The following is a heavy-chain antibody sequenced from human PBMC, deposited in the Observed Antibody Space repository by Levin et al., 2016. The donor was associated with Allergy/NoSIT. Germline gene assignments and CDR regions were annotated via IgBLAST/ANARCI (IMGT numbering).Heavy chain of an antibody. V-gene: IGHV5-10-1*01. J-gene: IGHJ6*02. D-gene: IGHD5-18*01. CDR2: IDPSDSYT. CDR3: ARHSSYYYYYGMDV. Sequence: VRQMPGKGLEWMGRIDPSDSYTNYSPSFQGHVTISADKSISTAYLQWSSLKASDTAMYYCARHSSYYYYYGMDVWGQGTTVTVSS.